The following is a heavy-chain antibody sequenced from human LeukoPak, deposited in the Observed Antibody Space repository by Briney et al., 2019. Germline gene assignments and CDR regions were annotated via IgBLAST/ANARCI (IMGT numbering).Heavy chain of an antibody. CDR1: GFTVSDNY. CDR2: MYSRGDT. V-gene: IGHV3-53*01. Sequence: GGSLRLSCAASGFTVSDNYMSWVRQAPGKGLEWVSVMYSRGDTHYANSVKGRFTFSRDISKNTLYLQMNGLRVEDTAMYYCARDAPQVPAAGVLASWGQGTLVIVSS. D-gene: IGHD6-13*01. J-gene: IGHJ5*02. CDR3: ARDAPQVPAAGVLAS.